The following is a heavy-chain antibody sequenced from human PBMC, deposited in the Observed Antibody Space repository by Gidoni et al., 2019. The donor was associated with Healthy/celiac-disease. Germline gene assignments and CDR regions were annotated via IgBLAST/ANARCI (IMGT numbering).Heavy chain of an antibody. D-gene: IGHD3-16*01. J-gene: IGHJ6*02. V-gene: IGHV3-30-3*01. CDR3: ARGDDPTIYYYYYGMDV. CDR1: GFTFSIYA. CDR2: ISYDGSNK. Sequence: QVQLVESGGGVVQPWRSLRLSCAASGFTFSIYAMHWVRQAPGKGLEWVAVISYDGSNKYYADSVKGRFTISRDNSKNTLYLQMNSLRAEDTAVYYCARGDDPTIYYYYYGMDVWGQGTTVTVSS.